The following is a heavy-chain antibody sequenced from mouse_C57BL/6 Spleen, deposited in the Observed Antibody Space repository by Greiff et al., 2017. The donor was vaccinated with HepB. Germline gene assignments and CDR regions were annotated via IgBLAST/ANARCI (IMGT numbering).Heavy chain of an antibody. D-gene: IGHD2-3*01. V-gene: IGHV1-50*01. CDR3: ARGDDGDYGGLAY. Sequence: QVQLQQPGAELVKPGASVKLSCKASGYTFTSYWMQWVKQRPGQGLEWIGEIDPSDSYTNYNQKFKGKATLTVDTSSSTAYMQLSSLTSEDSAVYYCARGDDGDYGGLAYWGQGTRVTVSA. CDR2: IDPSDSYT. CDR1: GYTFTSYW. J-gene: IGHJ3*01.